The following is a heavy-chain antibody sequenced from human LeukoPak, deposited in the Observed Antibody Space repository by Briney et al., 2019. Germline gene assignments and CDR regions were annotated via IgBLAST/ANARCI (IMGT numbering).Heavy chain of an antibody. CDR1: GGSISSSSYY. J-gene: IGHJ4*02. CDR2: IYYSGST. CDR3: ARTGTYSSGPYYFDY. Sequence: SETLSLTCTVSGGSISSSSYYWSWIRQPPGKGLEWIGYIYYSGSTNYNPSLKSRVTISVDTSKNQFSLKLSSVTAADTAVYYCARTGTYSSGPYYFDYWGQGTLVTVSS. D-gene: IGHD6-19*01. V-gene: IGHV4-61*01.